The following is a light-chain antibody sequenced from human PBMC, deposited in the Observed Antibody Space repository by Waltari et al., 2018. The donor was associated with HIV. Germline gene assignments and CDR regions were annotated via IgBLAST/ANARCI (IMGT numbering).Light chain of an antibody. V-gene: IGLV1-40*01. CDR1: SSNTGAGYD. Sequence: QSVLTQPPSVSGAPGQRVTISCTGSSSNTGAGYDVHWYQQLPGTAPKLLIYVNSNRPSWVPDRFSGSKSGTSASLAITGLQAEDEADYYCQSYDSSLSGSSVFGTGTKVTVL. CDR2: VNS. J-gene: IGLJ1*01. CDR3: QSYDSSLSGSSV.